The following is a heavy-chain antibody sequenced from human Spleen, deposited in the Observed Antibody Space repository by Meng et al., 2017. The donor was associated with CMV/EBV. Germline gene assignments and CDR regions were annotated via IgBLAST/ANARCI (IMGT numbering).Heavy chain of an antibody. Sequence: SSGCNWIRQGQEKGQEWIWNIYHNGSTNNNPSLKSKITISVDKCKTKFSLKLGSVTAADTAVYYCARIERRRILKYCGSDCSTTDYWGQGTLVTVSS. J-gene: IGHJ4*02. CDR2: IYHNGST. CDR3: ARIERRRILKYCGSDCSTTDY. V-gene: IGHV4-4*02. CDR1: SSG. D-gene: IGHD2-21*02.